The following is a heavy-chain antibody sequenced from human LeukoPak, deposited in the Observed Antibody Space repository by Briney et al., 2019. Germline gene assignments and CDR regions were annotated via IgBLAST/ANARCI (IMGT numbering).Heavy chain of an antibody. CDR1: GFTFRSYN. CDR2: ISSSSSYI. J-gene: IGHJ4*02. Sequence: GGSLRLSCAASGFTFRSYNMNWVRQAPGERPEWVSSISSSSSYIYYADSVKGRFTISRDNAKNSLYLQMNSLRAEDTALYYCARGASRADYWGQGTLITVSS. V-gene: IGHV3-21*01. CDR3: ARGASRADY.